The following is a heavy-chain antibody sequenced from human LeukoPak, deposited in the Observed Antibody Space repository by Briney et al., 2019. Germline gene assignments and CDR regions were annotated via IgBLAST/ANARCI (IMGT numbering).Heavy chain of an antibody. CDR1: GGSISSGSYY. CDR3: ARMGDDYSNSPFDY. V-gene: IGHV4-61*02. D-gene: IGHD4-11*01. J-gene: IGHJ4*02. CDR2: IYTSGST. Sequence: PSETLSLTCTVSGGSISSGSYYWSWIRQPAGKGLEWIGRIYTSGSTNYNPSLKSRVTISVDTSKNQFSLKLSSVTAADTAVYYCARMGDDYSNSPFDYWGQGTLVTVSS.